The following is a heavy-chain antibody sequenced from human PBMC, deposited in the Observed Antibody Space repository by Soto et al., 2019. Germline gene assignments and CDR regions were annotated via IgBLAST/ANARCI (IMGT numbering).Heavy chain of an antibody. D-gene: IGHD3-22*01. CDR1: GFTFSDYY. J-gene: IGHJ4*02. CDR3: ARDRYDSSGYYYVDLADLLDY. V-gene: IGHV3-11*01. CDR2: ISSSGSTI. Sequence: GGSLRLSCAASGFTFSDYYMSWIRQAPGKGLEWVSYISSSGSTIYYADSVKGRFTISRDNAKNSLYLQMNSLRADDTAVYYCARDRYDSSGYYYVDLADLLDYWGQGTLVTVSS.